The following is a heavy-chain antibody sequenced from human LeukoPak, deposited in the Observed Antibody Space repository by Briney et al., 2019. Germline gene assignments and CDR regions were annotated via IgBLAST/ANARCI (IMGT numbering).Heavy chain of an antibody. D-gene: IGHD3-9*01. J-gene: IGHJ4*02. CDR2: IIPIFGTA. Sequence: SVKVSCKASGGTFSSYAISWVRQAPGQGLEWMGGIIPIFGTANYAQKFQGRVTITADESTSTAYMELSSLRSEDTAVYYCARAPYDILTGYYLYYFYYWGQGTLVTVSS. CDR1: GGTFSSYA. V-gene: IGHV1-69*13. CDR3: ARAPYDILTGYYLYYFYY.